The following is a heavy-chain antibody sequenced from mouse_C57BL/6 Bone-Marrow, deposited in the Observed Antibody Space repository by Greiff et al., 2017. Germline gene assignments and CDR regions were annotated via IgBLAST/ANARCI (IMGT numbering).Heavy chain of an antibody. CDR3: ARSGDYYGSSYYYAMDY. CDR2: IHPNSGST. J-gene: IGHJ4*01. CDR1: GYTFTSYW. V-gene: IGHV1-64*01. Sequence: QVQLQQPGAELVKPGASVKLSCKASGYTFTSYWMHWVQQRPGQGLEWIGMIHPNSGSTNYNEKFKSKATLTVDKSSSTAYMQLSSLTSEDSAVYYCARSGDYYGSSYYYAMDYWGQGTSVTVSS. D-gene: IGHD1-1*01.